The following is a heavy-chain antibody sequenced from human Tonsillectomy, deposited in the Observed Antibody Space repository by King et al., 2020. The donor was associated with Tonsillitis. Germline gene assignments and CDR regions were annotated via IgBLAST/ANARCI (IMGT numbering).Heavy chain of an antibody. Sequence: VQLQESGPGLVKPSETLSLTCAVSGYSISSGHFWGWIRQPPGKGLEWIGSIYHSGITYYNPSLKSRVSISVETSNNHFSLRLSSLTAADTAVYYCARDPRFDPWGHGTLVTVSS. J-gene: IGHJ5*02. V-gene: IGHV4-38-2*02. CDR3: ARDPRFDP. CDR2: IYHSGIT. CDR1: GYSISSGHF.